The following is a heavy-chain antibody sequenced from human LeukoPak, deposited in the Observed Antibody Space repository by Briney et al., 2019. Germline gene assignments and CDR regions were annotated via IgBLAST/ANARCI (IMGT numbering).Heavy chain of an antibody. CDR2: IYYSGST. V-gene: IGHV4-39*07. Sequence: SETLSLTCTVSGGSISSSSYYWGWIRQPPGKGLEWIGSIYYSGSTYYNPSLKSRVTISVDTSKNQFSLKLSSVTAADTAVYYCASQYYDFWSGYYPSHWFDPWGQGTLVTVSS. CDR1: GGSISSSSYY. J-gene: IGHJ5*02. D-gene: IGHD3-3*01. CDR3: ASQYYDFWSGYYPSHWFDP.